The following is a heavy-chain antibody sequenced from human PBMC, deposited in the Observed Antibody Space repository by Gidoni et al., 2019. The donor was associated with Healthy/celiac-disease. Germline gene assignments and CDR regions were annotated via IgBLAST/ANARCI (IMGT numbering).Heavy chain of an antibody. CDR2: ISAYNGNT. CDR1: GYTFTSYG. J-gene: IGHJ6*02. D-gene: IGHD3-22*01. Sequence: QVQLVQSGAEVKKPGASVKVSCKASGYTFTSYGIRWVRQAPGQGLEWMGWISAYNGNTNYAQKLQGRVTMTTDTSTSTAYMELRSLRSDDTAVYYCAREKKSSYYYDSSGYFNYGMDVWGQGTTVTVSS. CDR3: AREKKSSYYYDSSGYFNYGMDV. V-gene: IGHV1-18*01.